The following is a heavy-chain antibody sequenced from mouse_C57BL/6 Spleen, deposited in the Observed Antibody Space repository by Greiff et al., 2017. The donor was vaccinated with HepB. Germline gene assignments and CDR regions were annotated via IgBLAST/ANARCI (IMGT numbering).Heavy chain of an antibody. CDR2: IYLRDGST. D-gene: IGHD2-4*01. J-gene: IGHJ2*01. CDR1: GYTFPSYD. V-gene: IGHV1-85*01. CDR3: ARRNNYYDYDGGY. Sequence: VMLVGSGPELVKPGASVNLSCKASGYTFPSYDINGVKQRPGQGLEWIGWIYLRDGSTKYNEKFKGKATLTVDTSSSTAYMELHSLTSEDSAVYFCARRNNYYDYDGGYWGQGTTLTVSS.